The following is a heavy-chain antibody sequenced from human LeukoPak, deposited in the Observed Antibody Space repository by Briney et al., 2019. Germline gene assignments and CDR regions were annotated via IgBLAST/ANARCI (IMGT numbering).Heavy chain of an antibody. D-gene: IGHD5-18*01. CDR3: ARDSAWIQLWFWDY. J-gene: IGHJ4*02. CDR1: GFTFSSYW. CDR2: IKQDGSEK. V-gene: IGHV3-7*01. Sequence: TGGSLRLSCAASGFTFSSYWMSWVRQAPGKGLEWVANIKQDGSEKYYVDSVKGRFTISRDNAKNSLYLQMNSLRAEDTAVYYCARDSAWIQLWFWDYWGREPWSPSPQ.